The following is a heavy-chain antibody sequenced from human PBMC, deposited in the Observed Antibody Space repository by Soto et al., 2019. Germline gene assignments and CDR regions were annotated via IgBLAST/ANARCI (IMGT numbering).Heavy chain of an antibody. CDR1: GGSFSGYY. Sequence: SETLSLTCAVYGGSFSGYYWSWIRQPPGKGLEWIGEINHSGSTNYNPSLMSRVTISVDTSKNKFSLKLSSVTAADTAVDYCASAPLAASTFDYWGQGTLVTVSS. D-gene: IGHD6-13*01. CDR3: ASAPLAASTFDY. V-gene: IGHV4-34*01. CDR2: INHSGST. J-gene: IGHJ4*02.